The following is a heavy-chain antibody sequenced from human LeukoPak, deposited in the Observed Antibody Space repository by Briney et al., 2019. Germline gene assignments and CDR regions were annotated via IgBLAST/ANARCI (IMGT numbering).Heavy chain of an antibody. D-gene: IGHD3-22*01. J-gene: IGHJ4*02. CDR1: GITVSSNY. V-gene: IGHV3-53*01. Sequence: GGSLRLSCAASGITVSSNYMSWVRQAPGKGLEWVSVIYSGSATYYADSVKGRFTISRDNSKNTLYLQMNSLRAEDTAVYYCARDLYFETSGYYYSDYWGQGTLVTVSS. CDR3: ARDLYFETSGYYYSDY. CDR2: IYSGSAT.